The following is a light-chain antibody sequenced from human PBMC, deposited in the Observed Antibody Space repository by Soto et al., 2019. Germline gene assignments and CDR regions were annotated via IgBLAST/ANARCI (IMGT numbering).Light chain of an antibody. CDR2: EGS. CDR3: CSYAGSSTFVV. Sequence: QSALTQPASVSGSPGQSITISCTGTSSDVGSYNLVSWYQQHPGKAPKLMIYEGSKRHSGVSNRFSGSKSGNTASLTISWLQAEDEADYYCCSYAGSSTFVVFGGGTKLTVL. J-gene: IGLJ2*01. V-gene: IGLV2-23*01. CDR1: SSDVGSYNL.